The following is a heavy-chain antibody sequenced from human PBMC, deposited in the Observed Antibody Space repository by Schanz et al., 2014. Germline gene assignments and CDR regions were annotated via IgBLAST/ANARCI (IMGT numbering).Heavy chain of an antibody. V-gene: IGHV3-23*04. CDR3: AKSYDTSGYSGFDY. CDR2: VSSNNIYT. D-gene: IGHD3-22*01. CDR1: GFTFKSYA. J-gene: IGHJ4*02. Sequence: VELVESGGAVVRPGGSLRLSCAASGFTFKSYAMSWVRQAPGKGLEWVSYVSSNNIYTKYADSVQGRFTISRDNSKNTLYLQMNSLRTEDTAVYFCAKSYDTSGYSGFDYWGQGTLVTVSS.